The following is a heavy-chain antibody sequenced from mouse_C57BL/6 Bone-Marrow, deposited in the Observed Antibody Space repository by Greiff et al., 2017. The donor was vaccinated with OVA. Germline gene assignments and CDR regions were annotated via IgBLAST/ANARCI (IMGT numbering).Heavy chain of an antibody. CDR2: ISDGGSYT. CDR3: AREGDSDYFDY. J-gene: IGHJ2*01. Sequence: EVHLVESGGGLVKPGGSLKLSCAASGFTFSSYAMSWVRQTPAKRLEWVATISDGGSYTYYPDNVKGRFTISRDNAKNNLYLQMSHLKSEDTAMYYCAREGDSDYFDYWGQGTTLTVSS. CDR1: GFTFSSYA. V-gene: IGHV5-4*01. D-gene: IGHD2-12*01.